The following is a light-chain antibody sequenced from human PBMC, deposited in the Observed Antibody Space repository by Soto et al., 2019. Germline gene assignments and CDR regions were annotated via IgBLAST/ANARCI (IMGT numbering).Light chain of an antibody. J-gene: IGLJ2*01. CDR3: SSYASSYTLL. V-gene: IGLV2-11*01. CDR2: DVV. CDR1: SSDVGAFNY. Sequence: QSVLTQPRSVSGSPGQSVTISCTGTSSDVGAFNYVSWYQQYPGKVPKLIIYDVVKRPSGVPDRFSGSKSDNTASLTISGLQADDEADYYCSSYASSYTLLFGGGTKLTVL.